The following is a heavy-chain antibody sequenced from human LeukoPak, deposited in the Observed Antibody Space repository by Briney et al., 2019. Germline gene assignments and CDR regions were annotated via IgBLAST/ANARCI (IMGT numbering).Heavy chain of an antibody. J-gene: IGHJ3*02. D-gene: IGHD3-22*01. Sequence: SVKVSCKASGGTFSSYAISWVRQAPGQGLEWMGRIIPIFGTANYAQKFQGRVTITTDESTSTAYMEMSSLRSEDTAVYYCARGLRYYYDSSGYYYDGSQDAFDIWGQGTMVTVSS. CDR1: GGTFSSYA. V-gene: IGHV1-69*05. CDR3: ARGLRYYYDSSGYYYDGSQDAFDI. CDR2: IIPIFGTA.